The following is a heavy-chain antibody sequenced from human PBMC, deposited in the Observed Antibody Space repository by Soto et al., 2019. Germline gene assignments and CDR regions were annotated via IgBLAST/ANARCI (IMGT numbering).Heavy chain of an antibody. D-gene: IGHD3-10*01. CDR3: ARGRSISSGSYIGY. J-gene: IGHJ4*02. Sequence: GASVKVSCKASGYTFTSYDINWVRQATGQGLEWMGWMNPNSGNTGYAQKFQGRVTMTRNTSISTAYMELSSLRSEDTAVYYCARGRSISSGSYIGYWGQGTLVTVSS. CDR1: GYTFTSYD. CDR2: MNPNSGNT. V-gene: IGHV1-8*01.